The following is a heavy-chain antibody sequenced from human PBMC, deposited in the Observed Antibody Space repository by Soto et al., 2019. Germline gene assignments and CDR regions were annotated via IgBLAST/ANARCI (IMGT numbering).Heavy chain of an antibody. D-gene: IGHD3-22*01. Sequence: PGGSLRLSCAASGFTFSSYAMSWVRQAPGKGLEWVSAISGSGGSTYYADSVKGRFTISRDNSKNTLYLQMNSLRAEDTAVYYCAKDQMTMIVVAIMALDYWGQGPLVTVSS. CDR2: ISGSGGST. CDR3: AKDQMTMIVVAIMALDY. CDR1: GFTFSSYA. J-gene: IGHJ4*02. V-gene: IGHV3-23*01.